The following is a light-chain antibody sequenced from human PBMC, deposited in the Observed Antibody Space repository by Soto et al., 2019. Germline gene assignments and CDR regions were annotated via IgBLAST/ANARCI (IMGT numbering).Light chain of an antibody. J-gene: IGKJ1*01. CDR1: QSVSSN. CDR2: GAF. V-gene: IGKV3-15*01. Sequence: EIVMTQSPVTLSVSPGERFTLSCRASQSVSSNLAWYQQKPGQAPSLLIYGAFTRATGIPARFSGTGSGTEFTLTISSLQSEDFALYYCQQYNDWPLTVGQGTQVEIK. CDR3: QQYNDWPLT.